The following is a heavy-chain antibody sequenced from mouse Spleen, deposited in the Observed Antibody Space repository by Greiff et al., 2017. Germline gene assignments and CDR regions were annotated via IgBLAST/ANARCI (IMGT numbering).Heavy chain of an antibody. D-gene: IGHD2-4*01. CDR2: IFPGDCST. V-gene: IGHV1-85*01. CDR1: GYTFTSYD. Sequence: VQLQQSGAELVKPGASVKLSCKASGYTFTSYDINWVRQSPEQGLAWIGWIFPGDCSTKYNEKFKGKATLTTDKSSSTAYMQLSRLTSEDSAVYFCARDYGFDYWGQGTTLTVSS. CDR3: ARDYGFDY. J-gene: IGHJ2*01.